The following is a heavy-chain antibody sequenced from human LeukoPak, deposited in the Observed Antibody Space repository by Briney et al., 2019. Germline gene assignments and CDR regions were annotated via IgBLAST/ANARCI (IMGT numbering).Heavy chain of an antibody. CDR2: IIPIFGTA. V-gene: IGHV1-69*05. Sequence: ASVKVSCKASGGTFNSYAISWVRQAPGQGLEWMGGIIPIFGTANYAQKFQGRVTITTDESTSTAYMELSSLRSGDTAVYYCARDGTTGTTVAFDIWGQGTMVTVFS. D-gene: IGHD1-1*01. J-gene: IGHJ3*02. CDR1: GGTFNSYA. CDR3: ARDGTTGTTVAFDI.